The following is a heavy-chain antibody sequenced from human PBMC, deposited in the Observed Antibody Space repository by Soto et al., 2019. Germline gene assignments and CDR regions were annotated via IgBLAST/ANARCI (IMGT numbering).Heavy chain of an antibody. Sequence: GGSLRLSCAASGFAFSTYTMNWVRQAPGKGLEWVSGIYGNARETYYADSVRGRFIISRDNSKNTLLLQMNGLRAEDTAVYYCAKDRRPDGRWDIDYWAQGTTVTVSS. D-gene: IGHD1-1*01. V-gene: IGHV3-23*01. J-gene: IGHJ4*02. CDR1: GFAFSTYT. CDR2: IYGNARET. CDR3: AKDRRPDGRWDIDY.